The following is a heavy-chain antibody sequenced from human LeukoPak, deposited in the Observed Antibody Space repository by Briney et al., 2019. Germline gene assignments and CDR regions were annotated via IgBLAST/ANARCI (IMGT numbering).Heavy chain of an antibody. CDR3: ASTYYYDSSGYFDY. CDR2: INWNGGST. Sequence: GGSLRLXCAASGFTFDDYGMSWVRQAPGKGLESVSGINWNGGSTGYADSVKGRFTISRDNAKNSLYLQMNSLRAEDTALYYCASTYYYDSSGYFDYWGQGTLVTVSS. D-gene: IGHD3-22*01. J-gene: IGHJ4*02. CDR1: GFTFDDYG. V-gene: IGHV3-20*04.